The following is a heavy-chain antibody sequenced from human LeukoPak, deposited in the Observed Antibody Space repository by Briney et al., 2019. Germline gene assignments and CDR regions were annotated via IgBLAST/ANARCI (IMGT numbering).Heavy chain of an antibody. CDR2: IIPIFGTA. J-gene: IGHJ5*02. Sequence: SVKVSCKASGGTFISYAISWVRRAPGQGLEWMGGIIPIFGTANYAQKFQGRVTITADESTSTAYMELSSLRSEDTAVYYCARDLKLRQPRPQTNWFDPWGQGTLVTVSS. CDR1: GGTFISYA. V-gene: IGHV1-69*13. CDR3: ARDLKLRQPRPQTNWFDP.